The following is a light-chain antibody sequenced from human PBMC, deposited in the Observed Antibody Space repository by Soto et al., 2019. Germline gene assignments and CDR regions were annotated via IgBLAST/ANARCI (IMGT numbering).Light chain of an antibody. Sequence: DIQMTQSPSTLSASIGGRVTITCRASQSISSWLAWYQQKPGKAPKLLIYDASNLESGVPSRFSGSGSGTELTLTISSLQPDDFATYYCQQYNGFSPGTFGQGTKVEIK. CDR1: QSISSW. CDR2: DAS. J-gene: IGKJ1*01. V-gene: IGKV1-5*01. CDR3: QQYNGFSPGT.